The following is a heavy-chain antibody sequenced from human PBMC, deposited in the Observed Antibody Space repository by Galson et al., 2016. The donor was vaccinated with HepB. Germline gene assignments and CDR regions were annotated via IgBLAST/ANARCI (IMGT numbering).Heavy chain of an antibody. V-gene: IGHV3-74*01. D-gene: IGHD5-12*01. CDR3: ARALTGIVATGGH. J-gene: IGHJ4*02. CDR2: VNGDGSIT. Sequence: SLRLSCAASGFTFRSYWMHWVRQSPGKGLVWVSCVNGDGSITDYADSVKGRFTISRDDSKNTLYLQMNSLRPEDTAVYYCARALTGIVATGGHWGQGTQVTVSS. CDR1: GFTFRSYW.